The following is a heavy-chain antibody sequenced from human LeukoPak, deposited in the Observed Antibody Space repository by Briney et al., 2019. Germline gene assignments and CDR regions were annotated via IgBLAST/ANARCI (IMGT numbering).Heavy chain of an antibody. J-gene: IGHJ6*03. CDR2: ISGSGGST. CDR1: GFTFSSYA. V-gene: IGHV3-23*01. Sequence: GGSLRLSCAASGFTFSSYAMSWVRQAPGKGLEWVSAISGSGGSTYYADSVKGRFTISRDNSKNTLYLQMNSLRAEDTAVYYCARDLVSSTNYYYYYMDVWGKGTTVTVSS. D-gene: IGHD6-6*01. CDR3: ARDLVSSTNYYYYYMDV.